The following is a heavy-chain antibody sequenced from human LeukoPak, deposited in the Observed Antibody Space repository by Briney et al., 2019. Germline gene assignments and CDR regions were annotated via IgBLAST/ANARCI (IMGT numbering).Heavy chain of an antibody. V-gene: IGHV1-46*01. D-gene: IGHD5-18*01. CDR3: ARDEGSGTARYYFDY. CDR1: GYTFTSYD. Sequence: GASVKVSCKASGYTFTSYDINWVRQAPGQGLEWMGIINPSGGSTSYAQKFQGRVTMTRDTSTSTVYMELSSLRSEDTAVYYCARDEGSGTARYYFDYWGQGTLVTVSS. J-gene: IGHJ4*02. CDR2: INPSGGST.